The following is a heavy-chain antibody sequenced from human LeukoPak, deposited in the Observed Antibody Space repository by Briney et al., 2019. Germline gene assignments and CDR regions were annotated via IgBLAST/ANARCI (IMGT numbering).Heavy chain of an antibody. CDR3: ARVNRWFGELLNFDY. CDR1: GGSISSYY. Sequence: PSETLSLTCTVSGGSISSYYWSWIRQPPGKGLEWIGYIYFSVSTNYNTSLKRRVTISVDTSKNPFSLKLSSVTAADTAVYYCARVNRWFGELLNFDYWGQGTLVTVSS. CDR2: IYFSVST. V-gene: IGHV4-59*12. J-gene: IGHJ4*02. D-gene: IGHD3-10*01.